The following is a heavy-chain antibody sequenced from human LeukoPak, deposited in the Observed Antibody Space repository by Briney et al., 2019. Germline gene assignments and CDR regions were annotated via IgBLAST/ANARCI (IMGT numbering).Heavy chain of an antibody. V-gene: IGHV4-59*02. CDR1: GFTVSSNY. CDR3: ARELGATVVNYGMDV. J-gene: IGHJ6*02. CDR2: IYYSGST. D-gene: IGHD4-23*01. Sequence: GSLRLSCAASGFTVSSNYISWIRQPPGRGLEWIGYIYYSGSTNYNPSLKSRVTISVDSSRNQLSLRLTSVTAADTAVYYCARELGATVVNYGMDVWGQGTTVTVSS.